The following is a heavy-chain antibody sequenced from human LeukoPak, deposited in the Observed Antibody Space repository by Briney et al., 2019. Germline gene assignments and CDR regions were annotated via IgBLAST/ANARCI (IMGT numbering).Heavy chain of an antibody. CDR1: GFSFSSYN. J-gene: IGHJ4*02. CDR3: ARAPGYRGFLDY. D-gene: IGHD5-18*01. CDR2: ISSSSSYI. V-gene: IGHV3-21*01. Sequence: GGSLRLSCAASGFSFSSYNMNWVRQAPGKGLEWVSFISSSSSYIYYVDSVKGRFTISRDNAKNSLYLQMNSLRAEDTAVYYCARAPGYRGFLDYWGQGNLVTVSS.